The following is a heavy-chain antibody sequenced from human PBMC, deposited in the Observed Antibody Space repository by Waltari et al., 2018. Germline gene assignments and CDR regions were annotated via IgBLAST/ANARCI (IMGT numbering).Heavy chain of an antibody. V-gene: IGHV4-39*07. CDR1: GDSISGSNYY. Sequence: QLQLQESGPGLVEPSETLSLTCTVSGDSISGSNYYWGWIRQPPGKGLEWIGSIYSGGSPYCNPSLKSRVTISVDTSKNQFSLKLNSVTAADAAVYFCARDRPGTISSFDPWGQGTLVTVSS. CDR3: ARDRPGTISSFDP. D-gene: IGHD6-6*01. J-gene: IGHJ5*02. CDR2: IYSGGSP.